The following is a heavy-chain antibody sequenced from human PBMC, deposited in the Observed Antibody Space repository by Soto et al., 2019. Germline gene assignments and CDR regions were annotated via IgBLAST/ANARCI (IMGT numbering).Heavy chain of an antibody. Sequence: QVQLVESGGGVVQPGRSLRLSCAASGITFITYAMHWVRQAPGKGLEWAAVISYDGRSNYYADSVKGRFTISRDNSKNTLYLQMNSLRVEDTAVYYCARDSYGMDVWGQGTTVTVS. J-gene: IGHJ6*02. CDR3: ARDSYGMDV. V-gene: IGHV3-30-3*01. CDR2: ISYDGRSN. CDR1: GITFITYA.